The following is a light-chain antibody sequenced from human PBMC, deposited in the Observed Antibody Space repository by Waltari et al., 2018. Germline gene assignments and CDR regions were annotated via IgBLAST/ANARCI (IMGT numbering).Light chain of an antibody. J-gene: IGKJ4*02. CDR2: KAS. Sequence: DIQMTQSPSTLSASVGDRVTSTCRASQSIPRWLAWYQQKPGKAPKLLIYKASILESGVSSRFSGGGSGTEFTLTISSLQPDDFATYYCQHYDSYSATFGGGTKVEIK. V-gene: IGKV1-5*03. CDR3: QHYDSYSAT. CDR1: QSIPRW.